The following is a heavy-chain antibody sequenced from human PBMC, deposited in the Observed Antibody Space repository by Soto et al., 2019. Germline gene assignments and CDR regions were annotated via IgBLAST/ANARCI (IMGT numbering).Heavy chain of an antibody. J-gene: IGHJ4*02. Sequence: QVQLVQSGAEVKKPGSSVKVSCKASGGTFSTYAITWVRQAPGQGLEWLVGIIPSFGTTDYARKFQGRVTLPAAESTSTVFIELSSLTSEDTAVYYCARGVGAYYFDYWGQGTLVTVSS. CDR1: GGTFSTYA. CDR2: IIPSFGTT. CDR3: ARGVGAYYFDY. D-gene: IGHD1-26*01. V-gene: IGHV1-69*01.